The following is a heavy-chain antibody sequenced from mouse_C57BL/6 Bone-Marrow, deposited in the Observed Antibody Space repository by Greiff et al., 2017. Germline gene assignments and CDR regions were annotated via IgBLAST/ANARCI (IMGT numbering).Heavy chain of an antibody. V-gene: IGHV1-82*01. CDR3: ARGGKNLLFAY. CDR1: GYAFSSSW. J-gene: IGHJ3*01. D-gene: IGHD2-1*01. CDR2: IYPGDGDT. Sequence: VQLQQSGPELVKPGASVKISCKASGYAFSSSWMNWVKQRPGKGLEWIGRIYPGDGDTNYNGKFKGKATLTADKSSSTAYMQLSSLTSEDSAVYFCARGGKNLLFAYWGQGTLVTVSA.